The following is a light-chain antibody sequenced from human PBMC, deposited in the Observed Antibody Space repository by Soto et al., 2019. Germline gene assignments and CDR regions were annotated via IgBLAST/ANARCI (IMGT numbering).Light chain of an antibody. CDR3: QHYNSYSEA. V-gene: IGKV1-5*03. CDR2: KAS. J-gene: IGKJ1*01. Sequence: DIQTTPSPSSPSASAGATVTITCLFSQTIRSWLAWYQQKPGKAPKLLIYKASTLKSGVPSRFSGSGSGTDFTLTISSLQPDDFATYYCQHYNSYSEAFGQGTKVDIK. CDR1: QTIRSW.